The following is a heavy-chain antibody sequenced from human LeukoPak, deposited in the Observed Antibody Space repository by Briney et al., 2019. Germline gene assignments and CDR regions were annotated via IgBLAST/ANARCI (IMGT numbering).Heavy chain of an antibody. D-gene: IGHD3-16*02. CDR1: GFTFDDYA. CDR2: ISGSGGST. J-gene: IGHJ5*02. Sequence: GGSLRLSCAASGFTFDDYAMHWVRQAPGKGLEWVSAISGSGGSTYYADSVKGRFTISRDNSKNTLYLQMNSLRAEDTAVYYCAKPIVRAARILPFDPWGQGTLVTVSS. CDR3: AKPIVRAARILPFDP. V-gene: IGHV3-23*01.